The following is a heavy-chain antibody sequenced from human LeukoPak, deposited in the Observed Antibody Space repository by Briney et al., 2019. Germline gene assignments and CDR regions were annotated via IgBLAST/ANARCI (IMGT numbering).Heavy chain of an antibody. V-gene: IGHV1-8*01. CDR1: GYTFTSYD. J-gene: IGHJ4*02. CDR2: MNPNSGNT. Sequence: GASVKVSCKASGYTFTSYDINWVRQATGQGLEWMGWMNPNSGNTGYAQKFQGRVTMTRNTSISTAYMELSSLRSEDTAVYYCARSGPRYYYDSSGYYSPSDFDYWGQGTLVTVSS. D-gene: IGHD3-22*01. CDR3: ARSGPRYYYDSSGYYSPSDFDY.